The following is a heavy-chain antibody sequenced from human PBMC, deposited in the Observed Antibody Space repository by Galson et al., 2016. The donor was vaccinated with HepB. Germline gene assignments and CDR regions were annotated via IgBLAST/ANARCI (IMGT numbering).Heavy chain of an antibody. CDR3: ARDASSGSYYYYGMDV. Sequence: SETLSLTCTVSGDSIRSSFWSWLRQPPGKGLEWIGYIFHSGSTNYNPALKSRVTISLDTSKNQFSLKLSSVTAADTAVYYCARDASSGSYYYYGMDVWGPGTTVTVSS. D-gene: IGHD6-25*01. CDR1: GDSIRSSF. J-gene: IGHJ6*02. CDR2: IFHSGST. V-gene: IGHV4-59*01.